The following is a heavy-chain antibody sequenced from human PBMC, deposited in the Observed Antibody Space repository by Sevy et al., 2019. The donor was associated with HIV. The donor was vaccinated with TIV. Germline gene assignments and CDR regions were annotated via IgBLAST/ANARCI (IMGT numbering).Heavy chain of an antibody. Sequence: SETLSLTCTVSGGSISTSSYYWGWIRQPPGKGLEWIGSLYSTGSRSYSPSLQSRVTISVDSSKNLFSLKLTSVTAADTAVYYCATPRASDCNEGTGGYFDIWGRGTLVTVSS. CDR1: GGSISTSSYY. V-gene: IGHV4-39*01. CDR3: ATPRASDCNEGTGGYFDI. J-gene: IGHJ2*01. CDR2: LYSTGSR. D-gene: IGHD2-21*02.